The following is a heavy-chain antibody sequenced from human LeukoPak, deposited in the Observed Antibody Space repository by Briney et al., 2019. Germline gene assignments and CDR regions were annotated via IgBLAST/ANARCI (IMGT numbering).Heavy chain of an antibody. V-gene: IGHV4-34*01. D-gene: IGHD3-22*01. CDR3: ARRYYYDSSGSQSSPIDY. J-gene: IGHJ4*02. CDR1: GGSFSGYY. Sequence: PSETLSLTCAVYGGSFSGYYWGWIRQPPGKGLEWIGETNHSGSTNYNPSLKSRVTISVDTSKNQFSLKLSSVTAADTAVYYCARRYYYDSSGSQSSPIDYWGQGTLVTVSS. CDR2: TNHSGST.